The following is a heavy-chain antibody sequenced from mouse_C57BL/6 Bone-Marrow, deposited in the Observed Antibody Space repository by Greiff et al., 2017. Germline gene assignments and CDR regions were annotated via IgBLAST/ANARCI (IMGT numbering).Heavy chain of an antibody. CDR2: IYPGDGDT. D-gene: IGHD1-1*01. V-gene: IGHV1-80*01. CDR1: GYAFSSYW. Sequence: QVQLKESGAELVKPGASVKISCKASGYAFSSYWMNWVKQRPGKGLEWIGQIYPGDGDTNYNGKFKGKATLTADKSSSTAYMQLSSLTSEDSAVYFGARIPYYYYGSSYAYFDVWGTGTTVTVSS. CDR3: ARIPYYYYGSSYAYFDV. J-gene: IGHJ1*03.